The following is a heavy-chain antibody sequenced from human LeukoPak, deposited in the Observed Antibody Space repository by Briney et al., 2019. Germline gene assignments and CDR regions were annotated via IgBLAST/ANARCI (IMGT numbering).Heavy chain of an antibody. D-gene: IGHD4-17*01. J-gene: IGHJ4*02. V-gene: IGHV4-39*01. CDR1: GASITSTSYY. CDR2: IYYSGST. CDR3: ARRRYGEYFDY. Sequence: PSETLSLTCTVSGASITSTSYYWGWIRQPPGKGLEWIGVIYYSGSTHYSPSLKGRLTISIDTANSQFSLSLRSVTAADTATYFCARRRYGEYFDYWGQGALVTVSS.